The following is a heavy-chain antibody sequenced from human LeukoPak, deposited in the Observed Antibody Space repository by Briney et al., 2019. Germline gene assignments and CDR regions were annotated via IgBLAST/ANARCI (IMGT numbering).Heavy chain of an antibody. Sequence: AGGSLRLSCSVSGFTFSTYVMHWVRQAPGKGLEYVSAISSNGDNTYYADSVKGRFTISRDNSKNTLYLQMSSLRADDTAVCYCVRGTGYWGQGTLVTVSS. CDR2: ISSNGDNT. J-gene: IGHJ4*02. CDR1: GFTFSTYV. V-gene: IGHV3-64D*06. CDR3: VRGTGY.